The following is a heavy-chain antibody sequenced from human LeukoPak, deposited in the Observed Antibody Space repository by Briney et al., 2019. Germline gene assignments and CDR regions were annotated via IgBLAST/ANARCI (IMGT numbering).Heavy chain of an antibody. CDR3: ARSTTVTGAFDI. J-gene: IGHJ3*02. D-gene: IGHD4-17*01. Sequence: SETLSLTCTVSGGSISSGGYYLSWIRQHPGKGLEWIGYIYYSGSTYYNPSLKSRVTISVDTSKNQFSLKLSSVTAADTAVYYCARSTTVTGAFDIWGQGTMVTVSS. CDR1: GGSISSGGYY. V-gene: IGHV4-31*03. CDR2: IYYSGST.